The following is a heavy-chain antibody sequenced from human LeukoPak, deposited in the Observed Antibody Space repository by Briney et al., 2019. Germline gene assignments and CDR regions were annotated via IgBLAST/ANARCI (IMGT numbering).Heavy chain of an antibody. CDR2: IYPDDSDI. D-gene: IGHD3-22*01. CDR3: ARLRYYDSSGYFDRNAFDI. V-gene: IGHV5-51*01. J-gene: IGHJ3*02. CDR1: GYTFTSYW. Sequence: GESLKISCKGFGYTFTSYWIGWVRQMPGKGLEWMGIIYPDDSDITYSPSFQGQGTISADKSISTAYLQWSSLKASDTAMYYCARLRYYDSSGYFDRNAFDIWGQGTMVTVSS.